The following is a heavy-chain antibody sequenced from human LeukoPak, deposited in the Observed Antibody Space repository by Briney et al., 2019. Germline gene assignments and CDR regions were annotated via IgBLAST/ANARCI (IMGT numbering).Heavy chain of an antibody. CDR3: ARLTKNDSGSFRFGKKKRGYMDV. CDR2: IYYSGNT. Sequence: SETLSLTCTVSGGSISNKYWSWIRQPPGKGLEWIGYIYYSGNTNYNPSLKSRVTILVDTSKNQVSLKLSSVTAADTAVYYCARLTKNDSGSFRFGKKKRGYMDVWGKGTTVTISS. CDR1: GGSISNKY. V-gene: IGHV4-59*01. J-gene: IGHJ6*03. D-gene: IGHD3-10*01.